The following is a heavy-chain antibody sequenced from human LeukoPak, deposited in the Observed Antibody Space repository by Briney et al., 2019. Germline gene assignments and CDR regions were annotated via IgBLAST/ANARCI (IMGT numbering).Heavy chain of an antibody. CDR1: GDSVSSNSAA. Sequence: SQTLSLTCAVSGDSVSSNSAAWSWIRQSPSRGLEWLGRTYYRSKWYNDYAVSVKSRITINPDTSKNQFSLQLNSVTPEDTAVYYCARISQASRGFIWGQGTMVTVSS. V-gene: IGHV6-1*01. J-gene: IGHJ3*02. CDR2: TYYRSKWYN. CDR3: ARISQASRGFI.